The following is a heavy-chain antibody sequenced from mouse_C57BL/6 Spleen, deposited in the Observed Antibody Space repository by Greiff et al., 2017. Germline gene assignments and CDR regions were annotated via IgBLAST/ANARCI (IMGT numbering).Heavy chain of an antibody. D-gene: IGHD4-1*01. Sequence: QVQLQQSGAELARPGASVKLSCKASGYTFTSYGISWVKQRTGQGLEWIGEIYPRSGNTYYNEKFKGKATLTADKSSSTAYMELRSLTSEDSAVXFCEGDSNLDGYYFGYWGLGTTLTVSS. CDR2: IYPRSGNT. CDR3: EGDSNLDGYYFGY. CDR1: GYTFTSYG. V-gene: IGHV1-81*01. J-gene: IGHJ2*01.